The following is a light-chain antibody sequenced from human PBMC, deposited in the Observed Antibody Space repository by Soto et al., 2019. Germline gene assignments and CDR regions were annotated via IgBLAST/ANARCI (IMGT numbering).Light chain of an antibody. CDR3: QQYNSYPIT. V-gene: IGKV1-5*01. J-gene: IGKJ5*01. Sequence: DIQMTQSPSTLSASVGDRVTITCRASQSISSWLAWYQQKPGKAPKLLIYDASYLESGVPSRFSGSGSGTEFTLTISSLQPDDFATYYCQQYNSYPITFGQGTRREIK. CDR1: QSISSW. CDR2: DAS.